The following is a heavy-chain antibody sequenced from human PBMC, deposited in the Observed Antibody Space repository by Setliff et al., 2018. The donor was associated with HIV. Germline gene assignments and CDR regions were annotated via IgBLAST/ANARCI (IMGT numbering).Heavy chain of an antibody. CDR2: IYYSGST. D-gene: IGHD3-10*01. Sequence: SETLSLTCTVSGGSISSYYWSWIRQPPGKGLEWIGYIYYSGSTNYNPSLKRRVTISVDTSKNQFSLKLNSVTAADTAVYYCARGVRGVIIDWYYFDYWGQGTLVTVSS. CDR1: GGSISSYY. CDR3: ARGVRGVIIDWYYFDY. V-gene: IGHV4-59*01. J-gene: IGHJ4*02.